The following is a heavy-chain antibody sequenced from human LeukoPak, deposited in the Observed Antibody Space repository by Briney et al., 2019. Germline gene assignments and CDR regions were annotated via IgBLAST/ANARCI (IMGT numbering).Heavy chain of an antibody. J-gene: IGHJ4*02. CDR1: GFTFSSYA. CDR2: IKQDGSEK. Sequence: GGSLRLSCAASGFTFSSYAMSWVRQAPGKGLEWVTNIKQDGSEKYYVDSVKGRFTISRDNAKNSLYLQMNSLRAEDTAVYYCAKGLYDSSGPIDYWGQGTLVTVSS. D-gene: IGHD3-22*01. CDR3: AKGLYDSSGPIDY. V-gene: IGHV3-7*01.